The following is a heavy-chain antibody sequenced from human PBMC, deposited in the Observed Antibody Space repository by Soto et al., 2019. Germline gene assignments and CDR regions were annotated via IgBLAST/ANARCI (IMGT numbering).Heavy chain of an antibody. V-gene: IGHV1-18*01. CDR2: IKVSNGYT. J-gene: IGHJ4*02. CDR3: ARYCTGGGCDWAFDY. D-gene: IGHD2-8*02. CDR1: GYTFKNYG. Sequence: GASVKVSCKASGYTFKNYGISWVRQAPGQGLEWMGWIKVSNGYTFYAQKFQDRITMTTDTSTTTAYMELRSLRSDDSAVYFCARYCTGGGCDWAFDYWGQGTLVTVSS.